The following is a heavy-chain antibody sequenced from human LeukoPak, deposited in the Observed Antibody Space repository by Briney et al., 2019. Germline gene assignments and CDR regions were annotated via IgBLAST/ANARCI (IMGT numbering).Heavy chain of an antibody. CDR3: ARGRVSSSTWYSTYYYYFYMDV. Sequence: SETLSLTCAVYSGSFSNYYWSWIRQPPGKGLVWIGEINQSGSTNYNPSLKSRVTISVDTSKNHFSLELSSATAADTAVYFCARGRVSSSTWYSTYYYYFYMDVWGEGTTVTVSS. CDR1: SGSFSNYY. CDR2: INQSGST. J-gene: IGHJ6*03. V-gene: IGHV4-34*01. D-gene: IGHD6-13*01.